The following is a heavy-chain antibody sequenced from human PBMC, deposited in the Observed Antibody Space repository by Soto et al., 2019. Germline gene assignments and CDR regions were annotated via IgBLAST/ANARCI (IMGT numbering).Heavy chain of an antibody. Sequence: SETLSLTCSVSGGSVSNKTYYWSGIRQPPGKRLEWIGYVYYGGTTNYNPSLKSRVTISLDLSKNQFSLRLSSVTTADTALYYCARTTAVPNTLRSRYFFDYWGQGTLVTVSS. CDR1: GGSVSNKTYY. V-gene: IGHV4-61*01. D-gene: IGHD4-17*01. CDR2: VYYGGTT. CDR3: ARTTAVPNTLRSRYFFDY. J-gene: IGHJ4*02.